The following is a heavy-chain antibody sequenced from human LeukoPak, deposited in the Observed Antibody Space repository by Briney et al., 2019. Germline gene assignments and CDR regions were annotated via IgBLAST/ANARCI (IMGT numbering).Heavy chain of an antibody. V-gene: IGHV1-46*01. CDR2: IYPRDGST. CDR1: GYTFTSNY. Sequence: ASVKVSCKASGYTFTSNYIHWVRQAPGQGLEWMGMIYPRDGSTSYAQKFQGRVAVTRDTSTSTVRMELSGLRSEDTAVYYCARDQEGFDYWGQGTLVTVSS. CDR3: ARDQEGFDY. J-gene: IGHJ4*02.